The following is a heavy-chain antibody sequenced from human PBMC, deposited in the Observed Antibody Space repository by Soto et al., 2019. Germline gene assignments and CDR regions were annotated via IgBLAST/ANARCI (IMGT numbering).Heavy chain of an antibody. J-gene: IGHJ3*02. Sequence: SVKVSCKASGGTFSSYAISWVRQAPGQGLEWMGGIIPIFGTANYAQKLQGRVTITADESTSTAYMELSSLRSEDTAVYYCARGAGTYDAFDIWGQGTMVTASS. V-gene: IGHV1-69*13. CDR3: ARGAGTYDAFDI. D-gene: IGHD1-1*01. CDR1: GGTFSSYA. CDR2: IIPIFGTA.